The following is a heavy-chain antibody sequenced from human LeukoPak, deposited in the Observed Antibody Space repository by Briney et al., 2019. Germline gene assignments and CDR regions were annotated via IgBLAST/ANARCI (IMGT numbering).Heavy chain of an antibody. J-gene: IGHJ5*02. V-gene: IGHV3-48*01. CDR3: ARALRYFDWLSTSPEYNWFDP. Sequence: PGGSLRLSCGASGFTFSSYSMNWVRQAPGKGLEWVSYISSSSSTIYYADSVKGRFTISRDNAKNSLYLQMNSLRAEDTAVYYCARALRYFDWLSTSPEYNWFDPWGQGTPVTVSS. CDR1: GFTFSSYS. CDR2: ISSSSSTI. D-gene: IGHD3-9*01.